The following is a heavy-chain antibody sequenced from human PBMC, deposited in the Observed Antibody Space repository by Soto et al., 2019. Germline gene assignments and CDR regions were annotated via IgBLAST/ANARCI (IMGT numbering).Heavy chain of an antibody. CDR1: GFTFSTYW. Sequence: EVQLVESGGGLVQPGGSLRLSCTASGFTFSTYWMHWVRQAPGKGLVWVARMNSDGIRADYADSVKGRFTISRDNARNTLYLQMNSLRVEDTATYYCVRDGYPAWVYGVDVWGQGTTVTVSS. D-gene: IGHD6-13*01. CDR2: MNSDGIRA. J-gene: IGHJ6*02. CDR3: VRDGYPAWVYGVDV. V-gene: IGHV3-74*01.